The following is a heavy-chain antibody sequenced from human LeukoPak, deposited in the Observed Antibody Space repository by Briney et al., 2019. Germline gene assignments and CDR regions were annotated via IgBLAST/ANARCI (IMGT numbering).Heavy chain of an antibody. CDR2: IYYSGST. J-gene: IGHJ5*02. CDR3: ARDSSGTITMVRGVIIPSWGFDP. CDR1: GGSISGGDYY. V-gene: IGHV4-30-4*01. Sequence: SGTLSLTCTVSGGSISGGDYYWSWIRQPPGKGLEWIGYIYYSGSTYYNPSLKSRVTISVDTSKNQFSLKLSSVTAADTAVYYCARDSSGTITMVRGVIIPSWGFDPWGQGTLVTVSS. D-gene: IGHD3-10*01.